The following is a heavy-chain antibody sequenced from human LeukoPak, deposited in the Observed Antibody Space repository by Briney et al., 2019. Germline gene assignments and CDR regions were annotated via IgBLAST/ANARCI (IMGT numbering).Heavy chain of an antibody. J-gene: IGHJ6*02. CDR2: IYYSGST. V-gene: IGHV4-59*08. CDR3: ARAREFFTYYYYYGMDV. D-gene: IGHD3-10*01. CDR1: GSSIGTYS. Sequence: PSETLSLTCTVSGSSIGTYSWSWIRQPPGKGLEWVGYIYYSGSTYYNPSLKSRVTISVDTSKNQFSLKLSSVTAADTAVYYCARAREFFTYYYYYGMDVWGQGTTVTVSS.